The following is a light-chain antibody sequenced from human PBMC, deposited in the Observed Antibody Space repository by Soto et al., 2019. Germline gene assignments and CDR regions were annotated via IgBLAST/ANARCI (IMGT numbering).Light chain of an antibody. CDR1: SSDVGSYNR. J-gene: IGLJ1*01. CDR2: EVS. V-gene: IGLV2-18*02. CDR3: SSYTSSSTLV. Sequence: QSALTQPPSVSGSPGQSVTISCTGTSSDVGSYNRVSWYQQPPGTAPKLMIYEVSNRPSGVPDRFSGSKSGNTASLTISGLQAEDEADYYCSSYTSSSTLVFGTWTKLTVL.